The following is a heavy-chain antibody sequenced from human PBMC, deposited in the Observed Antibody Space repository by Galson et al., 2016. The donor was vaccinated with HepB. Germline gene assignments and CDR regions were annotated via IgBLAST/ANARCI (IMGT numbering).Heavy chain of an antibody. D-gene: IGHD3-3*01. CDR2: ISGNGGGT. CDR3: ARGRDNYDFWSGQRYYYGMDV. Sequence: PGKGLEWVSLISGNGGGTYYIDSVKGRFTISRDNSKNTLYLQMNSLRAEDTAVYYCARGRDNYDFWSGQRYYYGMDVWGQGTTVSVSS. V-gene: IGHV3-23*01. J-gene: IGHJ6*02.